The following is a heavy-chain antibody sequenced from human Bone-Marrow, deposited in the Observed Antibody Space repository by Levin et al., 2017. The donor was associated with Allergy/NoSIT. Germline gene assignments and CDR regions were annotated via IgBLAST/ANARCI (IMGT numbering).Heavy chain of an antibody. V-gene: IGHV3-33*01. J-gene: IGHJ6*02. CDR3: ARDSSITGTVSRAYYGMDV. CDR2: IWYDGSNK. CDR1: GFTFSSYG. Sequence: PGGSLRLSCAASGFTFSSYGMHWVRQAPGKGLEWVAVIWYDGSNKYYADSVKGRFTISRDNSKNTLYLQMNSLRAEDTAVYYCARDSSITGTVSRAYYGMDVWGQGTTVTVSS. D-gene: IGHD1-7*01.